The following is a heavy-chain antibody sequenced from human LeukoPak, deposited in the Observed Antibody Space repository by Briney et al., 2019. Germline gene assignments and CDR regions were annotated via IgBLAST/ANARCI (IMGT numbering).Heavy chain of an antibody. CDR1: GGSISSYY. J-gene: IGHJ4*02. CDR3: ARGYYDSSGYPYYFDY. Sequence: PSETLSLTCTVPGGSISSYYWSWIRQPPGKGLEWIGYIYYSGSTNYNPSLKSRVTISVDTSRNQFSLKLSSVTAADTAVYYCARGYYDSSGYPYYFDYWGQGTLVTVSS. CDR2: IYYSGST. D-gene: IGHD3-22*01. V-gene: IGHV4-59*01.